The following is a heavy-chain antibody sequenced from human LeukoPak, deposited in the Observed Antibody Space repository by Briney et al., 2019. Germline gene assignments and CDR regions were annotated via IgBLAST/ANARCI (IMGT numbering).Heavy chain of an antibody. CDR3: AVERSGYDSYLDY. CDR2: INSDGSST. J-gene: IGHJ4*02. D-gene: IGHD5-12*01. Sequence: GGSLRLSCAASGCTFSSYWMHWLRQAPGKGLVWVARINSDGSSTSYADSVTGRFTISRDNAKTTLYLQMNSLRAEDTAVYYCAVERSGYDSYLDYWGQGTLVTVSS. CDR1: GCTFSSYW. V-gene: IGHV3-74*01.